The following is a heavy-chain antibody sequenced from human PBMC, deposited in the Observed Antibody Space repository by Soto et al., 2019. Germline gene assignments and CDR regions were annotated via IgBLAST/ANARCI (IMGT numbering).Heavy chain of an antibody. CDR2: INPNSGGT. CDR3: ARNSRRTTVTTNNWFDP. J-gene: IGHJ5*02. D-gene: IGHD4-17*01. CDR1: GYTFTGYY. Sequence: RASVKVSCKASGYTFTGYYMHWVRQAPGQGLEWMGWINPNSGGTNYAQKFQGRVTMTRDTSISTAYMELSRLRSDDTAVYYCARNSRRTTVTTNNWFDPWGQGTLVTVSS. V-gene: IGHV1-2*02.